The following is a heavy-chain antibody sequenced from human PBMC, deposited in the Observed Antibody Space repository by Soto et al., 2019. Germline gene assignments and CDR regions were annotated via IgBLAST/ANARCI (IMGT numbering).Heavy chain of an antibody. CDR2: ISSSSSYI. Sequence: GGSLRLSCAASGFTFSSYSMNWVRQAPGKGLEWVSSISSSSSYIYYADSVKGRFTISRDNAKNSLYLQMNSLRAEDTAVYYCARDDGSFGVVIFFDYWGQGTLVTVPS. V-gene: IGHV3-21*01. CDR3: ARDDGSFGVVIFFDY. CDR1: GFTFSSYS. D-gene: IGHD3-3*01. J-gene: IGHJ4*02.